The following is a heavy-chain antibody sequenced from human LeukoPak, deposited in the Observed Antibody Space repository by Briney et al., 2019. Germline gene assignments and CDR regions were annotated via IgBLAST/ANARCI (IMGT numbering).Heavy chain of an antibody. CDR3: AKDRGSSGWKNYYFDY. CDR2: ISYDGSNK. Sequence: GGSLRLSCAASGFTFSSYAMHWVRQAPGKGLEWVAVISYDGSNKYYADSVKGRFTISRDNSKNTLYLQMNSLRAEDTAVYYCAKDRGSSGWKNYYFDYWGQGTLVTVSS. V-gene: IGHV3-30-3*01. D-gene: IGHD6-19*01. J-gene: IGHJ4*02. CDR1: GFTFSSYA.